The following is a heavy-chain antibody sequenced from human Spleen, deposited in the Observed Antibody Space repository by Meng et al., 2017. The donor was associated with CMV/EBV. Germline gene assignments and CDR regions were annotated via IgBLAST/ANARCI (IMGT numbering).Heavy chain of an antibody. D-gene: IGHD1-26*01. CDR1: GYSFTDYW. CDR3: ARQNMVGATLPAFDI. Sequence: GESLKISCKGSGYSFTDYWIAWVRQMPGKGLEWMGIIYPGDSDTRYSPSFQGQVTFSADKSISTAYLQWSSLKASDTAMYYCARQNMVGATLPAFDIWGQGTMVTVSS. J-gene: IGHJ3*02. CDR2: IYPGDSDT. V-gene: IGHV5-51*01.